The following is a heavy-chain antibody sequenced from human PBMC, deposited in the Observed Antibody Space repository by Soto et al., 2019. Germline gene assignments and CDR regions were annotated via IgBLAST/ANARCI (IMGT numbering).Heavy chain of an antibody. Sequence: EVQLLESGGGLVQPGGSLRLSCTASEFTFYIYAMTWVRQAPGKGLEWVSAISGNGDSTYYADSVKGRFTISRDNSKNTLYLQMNSLKAEDTAVYYCATLLDSSSWKDYYYYGLDVWGQGTTVTVSS. CDR2: ISGNGDST. CDR3: ATLLDSSSWKDYYYYGLDV. J-gene: IGHJ6*02. D-gene: IGHD6-13*01. CDR1: EFTFYIYA. V-gene: IGHV3-23*01.